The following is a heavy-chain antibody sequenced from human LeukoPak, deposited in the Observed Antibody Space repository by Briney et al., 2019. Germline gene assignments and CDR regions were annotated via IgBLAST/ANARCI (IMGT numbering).Heavy chain of an antibody. V-gene: IGHV3-74*01. J-gene: IGHJ4*02. CDR2: INTDGRSV. Sequence: PGGSLRLSCAASGFTFSSYWMQWVRHAPGKGLVWVSRINTDGRSVTYAELVKGRFTISRDNAKNTLYLQMNSLRAEDTAVYYCLRTTLGPAGAIDYWGQGTLVAVSS. CDR1: GFTFSSYW. CDR3: LRTTLGPAGAIDY. D-gene: IGHD2-2*01.